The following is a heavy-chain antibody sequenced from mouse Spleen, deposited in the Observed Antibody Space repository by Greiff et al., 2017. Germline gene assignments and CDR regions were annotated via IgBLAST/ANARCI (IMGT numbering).Heavy chain of an antibody. J-gene: IGHJ2*01. CDR3: ARLELVDY. V-gene: IGHV5-9-3*01. CDR1: GFTFSSYA. D-gene: IGHD4-1*01. CDR2: ISSGGSYT. Sequence: EVQWVESGGGLVKPGGSLKLSCAASGFTFSSYAMSWVRQTPEKRLEWVATISSGGSYTYYPDSVKGRFTISRDNAKNTLYLQMSSLRSEDTAMYYCARLELVDYWGQGTTLTVSS.